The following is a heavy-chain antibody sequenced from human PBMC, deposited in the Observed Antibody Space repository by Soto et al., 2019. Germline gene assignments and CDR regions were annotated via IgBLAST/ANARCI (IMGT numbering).Heavy chain of an antibody. Sequence: GGSLRLSCAASGFTFSRYAMNWVRQAPGKGLEWVSTLSGSGSGSYYPDSLRGRFTISRDNSKNTLYLQMNNLRAEDTAVYYCVRDSARIVVVPPVDGDNWLDPWGQGTLVTVSS. V-gene: IGHV3-23*01. CDR2: LSGSGSGS. CDR3: VRDSARIVVVPPVDGDNWLDP. D-gene: IGHD2-2*01. CDR1: GFTFSRYA. J-gene: IGHJ5*02.